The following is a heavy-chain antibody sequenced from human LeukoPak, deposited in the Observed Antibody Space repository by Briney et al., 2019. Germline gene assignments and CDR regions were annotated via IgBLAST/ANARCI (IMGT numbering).Heavy chain of an antibody. J-gene: IGHJ5*01. CDR2: IYNSGST. CDR1: SGSVSSDTDY. CDR3: ARDTKRGDGYNYDS. D-gene: IGHD5-24*01. V-gene: IGHV4-61*01. Sequence: SETLSLTCTVSSGSVSSDTDYWSWIRQPPGKGLEYIGYIYNSGSTNYNPSLKRRVTISVDTCKNQFSLKLSSVTAADTAVYYCARDTKRGDGYNYDSWGQGTLVTISS.